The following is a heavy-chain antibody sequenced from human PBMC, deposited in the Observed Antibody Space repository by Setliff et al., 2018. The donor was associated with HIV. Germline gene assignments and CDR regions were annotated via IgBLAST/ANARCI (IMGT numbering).Heavy chain of an antibody. D-gene: IGHD2-2*01. J-gene: IGHJ5*02. CDR1: GGTFSSYA. V-gene: IGHV1-69*05. Sequence: SVKVSCKASGGTFSSYAISWVRQAPGQGLEWMGGIIPIFGTTNYAQKFQGRVTITTDESTTTAYMELSSLRSEDTALYYCARDRVPYSSSPSALDPWGQGTQVTVSS. CDR2: IIPIFGTT. CDR3: ARDRVPYSSSPSALDP.